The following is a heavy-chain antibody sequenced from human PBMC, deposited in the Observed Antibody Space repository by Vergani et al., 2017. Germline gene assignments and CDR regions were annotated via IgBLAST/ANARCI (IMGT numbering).Heavy chain of an antibody. CDR3: ARVGGPTSYYGFDY. D-gene: IGHD3-10*01. CDR1: GDSISSSHW. Sequence: QVQLQESGPGLVKPLGTVSLTCAVSGDSISSSHWWTWVRQPPGKGLEWIGYIYYSGTTYYNPSLTSRLTISVDTSKNQISLRLTSVNAADTAVYFCARVGGPTSYYGFDYWGQGTLVTVSS. J-gene: IGHJ4*02. V-gene: IGHV4-4*01. CDR2: IYYSGTT.